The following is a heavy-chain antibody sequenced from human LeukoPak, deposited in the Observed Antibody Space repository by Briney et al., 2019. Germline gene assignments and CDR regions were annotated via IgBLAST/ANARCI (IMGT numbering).Heavy chain of an antibody. V-gene: IGHV3-23*01. J-gene: IGHJ4*02. CDR1: GFTFSSYA. CDR2: ISGSGGST. D-gene: IGHD6-13*01. CDR3: YPVAAAGTMHFDY. Sequence: GGSLRLSCAASGFTFSSYAMSWVRQAPGKGLEWVSAISGSGGSTYYADSVKGRFTISRDNSKNTLYLQMNSLRAEDTAVYYCYPVAAAGTMHFDYWGQGTLVTVSS.